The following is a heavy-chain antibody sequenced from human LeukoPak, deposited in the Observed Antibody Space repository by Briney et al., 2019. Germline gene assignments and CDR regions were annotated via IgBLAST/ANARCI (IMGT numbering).Heavy chain of an antibody. Sequence: ASVKVSCKASGYTFTGYYMHWVRQAPGQGLEWMGWINPNSGGTNYAQKLQGRVTMTTDTSTSTAYMELRSLRSDDTAVYYCARDVSYSGSYMVGGFDYWGQGTLVTVSS. J-gene: IGHJ4*02. D-gene: IGHD1-26*01. CDR2: INPNSGGT. CDR3: ARDVSYSGSYMVGGFDY. CDR1: GYTFTGYY. V-gene: IGHV1-2*02.